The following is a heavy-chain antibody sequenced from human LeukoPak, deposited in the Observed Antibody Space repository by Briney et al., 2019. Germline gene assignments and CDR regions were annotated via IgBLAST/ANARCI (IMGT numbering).Heavy chain of an antibody. D-gene: IGHD6-13*01. J-gene: IGHJ4*02. CDR2: ISSSSSYT. CDR3: AIERGYSSSWYRLDY. V-gene: IGHV3-11*06. Sequence: PGGSLRLSCAASGFTYSDYYMSWIRQAPGKGLEWVSYISSSSSYTNYADSVKGRFTISRDNAKNSLYLQMNSLRAEDTAVCYCAIERGYSSSWYRLDYWGQGTLVTVSS. CDR1: GFTYSDYY.